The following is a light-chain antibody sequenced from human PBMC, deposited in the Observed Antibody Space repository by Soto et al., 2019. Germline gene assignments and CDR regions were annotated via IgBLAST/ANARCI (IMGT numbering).Light chain of an antibody. V-gene: IGLV1-47*01. J-gene: IGLJ2*01. CDR1: SSNIGSNY. CDR2: RNN. Sequence: QSVLTQPPSESGTPGQRVTISCSGSSSNIGSNYVYWYQQLPGTAPKLLIYRNNQRPSGVPDRFSGSKSGTSASLAISGLRSEDEADYYCAAWDDSLSVHVVFGGGTKLTVL. CDR3: AAWDDSLSVHVV.